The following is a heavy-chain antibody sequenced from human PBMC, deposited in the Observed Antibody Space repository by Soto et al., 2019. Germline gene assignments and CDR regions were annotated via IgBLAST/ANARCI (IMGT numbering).Heavy chain of an antibody. CDR2: IFPGDSDT. CDR3: ARTLRGYSYGYMDY. J-gene: IGHJ4*02. D-gene: IGHD5-18*01. Sequence: GESLKISCKASGYSFSGYWIGWVRQMPGKGLEWMGVIFPGDSDTRYSPSFQGQVTISADKSISTAYLQWSSLKASDTAMYYCARTLRGYSYGYMDYWGQGTLVTVSS. V-gene: IGHV5-51*01. CDR1: GYSFSGYW.